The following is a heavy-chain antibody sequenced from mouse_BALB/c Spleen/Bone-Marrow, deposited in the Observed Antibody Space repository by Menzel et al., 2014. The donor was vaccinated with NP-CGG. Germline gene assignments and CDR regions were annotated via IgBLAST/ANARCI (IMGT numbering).Heavy chain of an antibody. CDR2: IDPFNGGT. J-gene: IGHJ2*01. CDR1: GYSFTSYC. CDR3: ARAYDFLDY. D-gene: IGHD2-4*01. Sequence: VQLQQSGPELMKPGASVKISCKASGYSFTSYCMHWVKQSHGKSLEWIGYIDPFNGGTSYNQKFKGKVTLTVDKSSNTAYMHLSSLTSEDSAVYYCARAYDFLDYWGQGSTLTVSS. V-gene: IGHV1S135*01.